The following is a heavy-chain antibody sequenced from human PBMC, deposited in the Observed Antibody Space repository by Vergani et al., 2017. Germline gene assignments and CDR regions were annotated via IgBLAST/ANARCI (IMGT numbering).Heavy chain of an antibody. CDR3: ARVGALAVAAIG. D-gene: IGHD6-19*01. CDR2: INHSGST. Sequence: QVQLQQWGAGLLKPSETLSLTCAVYGGSFSGYYWSWIRQPPGKGLEWIGEINHSGSTNYNPSLKSRVTISVDTSKNQFSLKLSSVTAADTAVYYCARVGALAVAAIGWGQGTLVTVSS. V-gene: IGHV4-34*01. J-gene: IGHJ4*02. CDR1: GGSFSGYY.